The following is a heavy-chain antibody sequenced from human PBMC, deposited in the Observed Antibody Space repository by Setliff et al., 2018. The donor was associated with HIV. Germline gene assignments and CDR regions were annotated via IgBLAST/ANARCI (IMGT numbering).Heavy chain of an antibody. D-gene: IGHD1-7*01. CDR3: ARVRLELRQYWFDS. CDR2: IHHGGGT. CDR1: GGSFGDQF. Sequence: PSETLSLTCAVYGGSFGDQFWNWIRQSPGKGLEWIGEIHHGGGTKYNPSLKRRVTISVDTSKNQFSLKLNSVTAADTAVYYCARVRLELRQYWFDSWGQGSPVTVSS. J-gene: IGHJ5*01. V-gene: IGHV4-34*01.